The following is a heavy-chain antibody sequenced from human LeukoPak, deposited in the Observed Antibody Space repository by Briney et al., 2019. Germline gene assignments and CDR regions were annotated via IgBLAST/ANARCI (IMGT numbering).Heavy chain of an antibody. CDR3: AKDGGSDPDSFDI. D-gene: IGHD2-15*01. Sequence: PGGSLRLSCAASGFIFNTYVMHWVRQAPVPGLGWLAFIRYVGSNKNYADSVKGRFTISRDNTKNSLYLQMNSLRAEDTAVYYCAKDGGSDPDSFDIWGQGTMVTVSS. J-gene: IGHJ3*02. V-gene: IGHV3-30*02. CDR1: GFIFNTYV. CDR2: IRYVGSNK.